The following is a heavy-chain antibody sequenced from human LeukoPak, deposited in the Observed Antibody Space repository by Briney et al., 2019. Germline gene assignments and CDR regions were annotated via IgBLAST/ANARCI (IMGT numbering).Heavy chain of an antibody. Sequence: SETLSLTCAVSGGSISSSNWWSWVRQPPGKGLEWIGEIYHSGSTNYNPSLKSRVTISVDKSKNQFSLKLSSVTAADTAVYYCARGPYNILTGYSYYFDYWGQGTLVTVSS. V-gene: IGHV4-4*02. J-gene: IGHJ4*02. CDR3: ARGPYNILTGYSYYFDY. D-gene: IGHD3-9*01. CDR2: IYHSGST. CDR1: GGSISSSNW.